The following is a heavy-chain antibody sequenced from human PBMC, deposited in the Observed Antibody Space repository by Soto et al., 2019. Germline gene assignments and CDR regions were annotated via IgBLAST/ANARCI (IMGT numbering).Heavy chain of an antibody. CDR3: VNDISASCCFDS. V-gene: IGHV3-64D*06. D-gene: IGHD2-2*01. Sequence: GSLRLSCSAPGFSFRRVAMLWVRHVPGKGLEDVATINNDGTNTYYTDCVRGIFTNFRDNSGDTLLLQMSGLSLDATPLYSAVNDISASCCFDSWGQGTLVTVSS. CDR2: INNDGTNT. J-gene: IGHJ4*02. CDR1: GFSFRRVA.